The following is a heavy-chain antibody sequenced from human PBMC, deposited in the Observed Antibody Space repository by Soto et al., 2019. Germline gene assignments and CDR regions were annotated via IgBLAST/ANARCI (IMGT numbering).Heavy chain of an antibody. CDR2: INHSGST. V-gene: IGHV4-34*01. CDR3: GRVFIFLPILGRDPTWFAP. D-gene: IGHD3-3*01. Sequence: PSETLSLICAVYGGSFSGYYWSWIRQPPGKGLEWIGEINHSGSTNYNPSLKSRVTISVDTSKNQFSLKLSSVTAADTAVYYCGRVFIFLPILGRDPTWFAPGAQEPLVTV. J-gene: IGHJ5*02. CDR1: GGSFSGYY.